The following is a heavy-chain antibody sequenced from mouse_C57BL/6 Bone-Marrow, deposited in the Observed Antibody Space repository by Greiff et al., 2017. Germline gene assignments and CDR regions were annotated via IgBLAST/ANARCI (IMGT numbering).Heavy chain of an antibody. V-gene: IGHV1-39*01. CDR3: ARKGGYDVNAMDY. CDR1: GYSFTDYN. Sequence: EVHLVESGPELVKPGASVKISCKASGYSFTDYNMNWVKQSNGKSLEWIGVITPNYGTTSYNQKFKGKATLTVDQSSSTAYRQLNSLTSEDSAVYYCARKGGYDVNAMDYWGQGTSVTVSS. J-gene: IGHJ4*01. D-gene: IGHD2-2*01. CDR2: ITPNYGTT.